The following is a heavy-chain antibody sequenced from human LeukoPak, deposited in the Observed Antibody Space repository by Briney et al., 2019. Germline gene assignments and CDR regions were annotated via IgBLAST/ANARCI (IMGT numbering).Heavy chain of an antibody. V-gene: IGHV3-74*01. D-gene: IGHD2-15*01. CDR3: ARDRGGGSCFDY. CDR2: VKSDGINT. J-gene: IGHJ4*02. CDR1: GSTFSNYW. Sequence: GGSLRLSCAASGSTFSNYWMHWVRQVPGKGLVWVSRVKSDGINTIYADSVKGRFTISRDNAKNTLYLEMNSLRDEDTAVYYCARDRGGGSCFDYWGQGTLVTVSS.